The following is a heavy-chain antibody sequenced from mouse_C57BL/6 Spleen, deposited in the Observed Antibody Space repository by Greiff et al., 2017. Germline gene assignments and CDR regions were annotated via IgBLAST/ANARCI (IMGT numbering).Heavy chain of an antibody. CDR3: ARNWDEDY. Sequence: QVQLKQSGAELARPGASVKLSCKASGYTFTSYGISWVKQRPGQGLEWIGEIYPQSGNTYYNEKFKGKATLTADKTSSTAYMELRSLTSEDSAVYSCARNWDEDYWGQGTTLTVSS. V-gene: IGHV1-81*01. CDR2: IYPQSGNT. D-gene: IGHD4-1*01. CDR1: GYTFTSYG. J-gene: IGHJ2*01.